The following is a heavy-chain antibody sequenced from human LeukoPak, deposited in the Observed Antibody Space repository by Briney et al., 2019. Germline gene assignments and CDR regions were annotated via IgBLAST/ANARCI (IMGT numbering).Heavy chain of an antibody. CDR2: IYYSGSA. CDR3: ARAGGYVLYFDY. J-gene: IGHJ4*02. D-gene: IGHD5-12*01. Sequence: PSETLSLTCTVSGGSISSYYWTWIRQSPGKGLEWIGFIYYSGSAVYNPSLKSRVTISVDTSKNQFSLKLSSVTAADTAVYYCARAGGYVLYFDYWGQGTLVTVSS. CDR1: GGSISSYY. V-gene: IGHV4-59*01.